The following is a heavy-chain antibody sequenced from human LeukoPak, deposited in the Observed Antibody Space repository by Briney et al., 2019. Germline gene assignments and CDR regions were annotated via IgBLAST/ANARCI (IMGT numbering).Heavy chain of an antibody. V-gene: IGHV1-3*01. D-gene: IGHD6-13*01. CDR3: ARARDSSSSWYMYY. CDR2: INPDNGNT. CDR1: GYTFISYV. Sequence: HGASVKVSCKASGYTFISYVMHWVRQAPGQRLEWIGWINPDNGNTEYSQRFQGRVTMTRDTSTSTVYMELSSLRSEDTAVYYCARARDSSSSWYMYYWGQGTLVTVSS. J-gene: IGHJ4*02.